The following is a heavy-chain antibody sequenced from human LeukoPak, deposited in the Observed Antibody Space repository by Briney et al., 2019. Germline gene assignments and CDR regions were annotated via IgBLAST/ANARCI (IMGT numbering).Heavy chain of an antibody. CDR2: ISGTGSST. Sequence: PGGSLRLSCAASGFTVSSNYMSWVRQTPGKGLEWVSGISGTGSSTYYADSVKGRLTISRDNSKNTLYLQMHSLRADDTAVYYCAKKIKAAHYSSGCFDYWGQGALVTVSS. V-gene: IGHV3-23*01. CDR1: GFTVSSNY. CDR3: AKKIKAAHYSSGCFDY. D-gene: IGHD6-19*01. J-gene: IGHJ4*02.